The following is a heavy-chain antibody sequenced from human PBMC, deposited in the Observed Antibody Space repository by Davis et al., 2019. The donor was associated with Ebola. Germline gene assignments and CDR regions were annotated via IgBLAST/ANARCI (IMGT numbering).Heavy chain of an antibody. Sequence: PSETLSLTCTVSGVSIIEHYWSCIRQSPGKGLEWMGYIDYRGRSTYKPSLRRRITMSVDTSKNQFSLKLKSITAPDTAVYYCARGGSPAMFKGVDEWGQGTLVTVAS. CDR3: ARGGSPAMFKGVDE. CDR1: GVSIIEHY. V-gene: IGHV4-59*11. D-gene: IGHD2-2*01. J-gene: IGHJ4*02. CDR2: IDYRGRS.